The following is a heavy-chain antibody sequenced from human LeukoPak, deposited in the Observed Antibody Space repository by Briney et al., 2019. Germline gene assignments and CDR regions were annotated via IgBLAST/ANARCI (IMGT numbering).Heavy chain of an antibody. D-gene: IGHD5-24*01. Sequence: NSSETLPLTCTVSRGPISSNYWGWIPQPPGKGLEWIRHIHYCRRTNYSPPLKSRVNLSLNMSHNQFSLKLTAVTDEGTALFYWARDNGMATIEGVFDIGGQGTMVTVS. CDR3: ARDNGMATIEGVFDI. CDR2: IHYCRRT. CDR1: RGPISSNY. J-gene: IGHJ3*02. V-gene: IGHV4-59*01.